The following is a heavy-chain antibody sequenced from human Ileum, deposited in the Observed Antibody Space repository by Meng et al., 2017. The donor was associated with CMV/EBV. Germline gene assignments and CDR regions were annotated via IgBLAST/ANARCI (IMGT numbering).Heavy chain of an antibody. Sequence: LSCAASGFTFDDYGMSWVRQAPGKGLEWVSGINWNGGSTGYADSVKGRFTISRDNAKNSLYLQMNSLRAEDTALYYCARDLPLGELSYWGQGTLVTVSS. D-gene: IGHD3-10*01. CDR2: INWNGGST. V-gene: IGHV3-20*04. J-gene: IGHJ4*02. CDR1: GFTFDDYG. CDR3: ARDLPLGELSY.